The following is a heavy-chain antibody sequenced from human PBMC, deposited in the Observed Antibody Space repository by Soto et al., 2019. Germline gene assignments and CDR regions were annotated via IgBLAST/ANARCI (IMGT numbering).Heavy chain of an antibody. CDR1: GFTFSSSA. Sequence: GGSLRLSCVTSGFTFSSSAMSWVRQAPGKGLEWVSAISGSGHSTYYADSVQGRFTISRDNSKNTLSLQMNSLRAEDTAIYYCAKGSRDSRPYYFDYWGQGTLVTVSS. CDR2: ISGSGHST. V-gene: IGHV3-23*01. J-gene: IGHJ4*02. CDR3: AKGSRDSRPYYFDY. D-gene: IGHD6-6*01.